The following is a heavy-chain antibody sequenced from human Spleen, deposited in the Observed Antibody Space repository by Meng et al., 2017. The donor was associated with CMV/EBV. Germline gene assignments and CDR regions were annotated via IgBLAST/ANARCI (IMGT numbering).Heavy chain of an antibody. D-gene: IGHD4-11*01. J-gene: IGHJ6*02. Sequence: SLKFSCRASGFTFDDYAMHWVRQPPGKGLEWVAGISWNGAYIGYADSVKGRFTISRDNAKNSLYVQMNSLTTEDTAVYYCARFYSAYAMDVWGQGTTVTVSS. CDR1: GFTFDDYA. V-gene: IGHV3-9*01. CDR2: ISWNGAYI. CDR3: ARFYSAYAMDV.